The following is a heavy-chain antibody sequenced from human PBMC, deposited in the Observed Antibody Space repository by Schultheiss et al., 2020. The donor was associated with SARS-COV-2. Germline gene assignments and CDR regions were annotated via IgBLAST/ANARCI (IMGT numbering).Heavy chain of an antibody. CDR3: ARGWILNY. CDR1: GFTFSSYA. J-gene: IGHJ4*02. CDR2: ISGSGGST. D-gene: IGHD2-2*03. Sequence: GESLKISCAASGFTFSSYAMSWVRQAPGKGLEWVSAISGSGGSTYYADSVKGRFTISRDNSKNTLYLQMNSLTADDTAVYFCARGWILNYWGQGTLVTVSS. V-gene: IGHV3-23*01.